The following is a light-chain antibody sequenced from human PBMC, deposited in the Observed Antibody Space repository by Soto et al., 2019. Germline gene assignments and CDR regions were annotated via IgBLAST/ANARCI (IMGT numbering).Light chain of an antibody. CDR3: QHYDNLPYT. V-gene: IGKV1-33*01. J-gene: IGKJ2*01. Sequence: IPLTQSPSSLSASVGDRVTFTCQATHDINNYLNWYQQKPGKAPKLLISDASNLEAGVPSRFSGSGSGTEYTFTISSLQPEDIATYYCQHYDNLPYTFGQGTKVDIK. CDR2: DAS. CDR1: HDINNY.